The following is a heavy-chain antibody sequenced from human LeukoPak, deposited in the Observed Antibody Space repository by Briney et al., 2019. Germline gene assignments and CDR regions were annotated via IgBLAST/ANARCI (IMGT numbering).Heavy chain of an antibody. CDR1: GYTFVTYG. J-gene: IGHJ4*02. V-gene: IGHV1-18*01. Sequence: GASVKVSCKASGYTFVTYGVSWVRQAPGQGLEWMGWISAYNGNTNYAQKLQGRVTMTTDTSTSTAYMELRSLRSDDTAAYYCARDYYGSGSSPTNYFEYWGQGNLVTVSS. D-gene: IGHD3-10*01. CDR2: ISAYNGNT. CDR3: ARDYYGSGSSPTNYFEY.